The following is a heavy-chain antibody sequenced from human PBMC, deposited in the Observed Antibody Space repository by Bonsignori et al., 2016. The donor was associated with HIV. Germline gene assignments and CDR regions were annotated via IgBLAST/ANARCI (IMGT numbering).Heavy chain of an antibody. V-gene: IGHV4-59*01. J-gene: IGHJ4*02. D-gene: IGHD1-14*01. CDR3: ARGPDDLAFDY. CDR2: IFHSGSI. Sequence: WIRQPPGKGLEWIGSIFHSGSISYNPSLRRRVTISVDTSKNQFSLKLTSVTAADAAVYYCARGPDDLAFDYWGQGTLVTVSS.